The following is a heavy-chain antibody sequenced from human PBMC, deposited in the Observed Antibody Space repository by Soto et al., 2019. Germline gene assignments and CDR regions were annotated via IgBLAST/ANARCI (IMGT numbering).Heavy chain of an antibody. J-gene: IGHJ4*02. CDR2: IHSSGRT. Sequence: QLRLQESGPGLVKPSETLSLTCTVSGVSISSSDYFWGWIRQPPGKGLEWIASIHSSGRTFYNPSLKSLVTISVDTSKNQFSLELTSVTAADTAVYYCARLPRTTVAGTGTDSWGQGTLVTVSS. V-gene: IGHV4-39*01. D-gene: IGHD6-19*01. CDR3: ARLPRTTVAGTGTDS. CDR1: GVSISSSDYF.